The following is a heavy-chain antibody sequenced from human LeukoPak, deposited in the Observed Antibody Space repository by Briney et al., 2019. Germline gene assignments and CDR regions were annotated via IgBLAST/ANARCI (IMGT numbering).Heavy chain of an antibody. Sequence: GGSLSLSCAASGFPFSNHGMIWVRKDPGGGRGGVSAVTGNGATTYYADSVKGRFTISRDNSKNTLYLQMNTLRAEDTGVYYCAKIQGSMDVWGKGTTVTVSS. CDR1: GFPFSNHG. CDR2: VTGNGATT. V-gene: IGHV3-23*01. J-gene: IGHJ6*03. CDR3: AKIQGSMDV.